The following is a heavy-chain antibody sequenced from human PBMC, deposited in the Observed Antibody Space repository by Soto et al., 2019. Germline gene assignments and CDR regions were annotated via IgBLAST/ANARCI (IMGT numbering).Heavy chain of an antibody. D-gene: IGHD2-2*01. CDR2: ISYDTSNE. CDR1: GFTFNYFG. Sequence: QPGGSLRLSCAASGFTFNYFGIHWVRQAPGKGLEWVALISYDTSNELYSDSVRGRFTISRDNSKNTVYLQMNSLRTEDTAVYYCARDQRAGIVVVPAAVRTVTSSGAFDSWGQGTLVTVSS. J-gene: IGHJ4*02. CDR3: ARDQRAGIVVVPAAVRTVTSSGAFDS. V-gene: IGHV3-30*03.